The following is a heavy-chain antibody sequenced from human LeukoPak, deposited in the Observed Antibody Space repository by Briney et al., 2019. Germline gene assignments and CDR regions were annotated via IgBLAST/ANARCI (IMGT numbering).Heavy chain of an antibody. J-gene: IGHJ4*02. D-gene: IGHD2-21*01. Sequence: PSETLSLTCAVYGGSFSGYYWSRLRQPPGKGLEWIGEINHSGSTNYNPSLKSRITISVDTSKDQFSLKLISVTAADTAVYYCARKVSIRGGFHWGQGTLVTVSS. CDR1: GGSFSGYY. CDR2: INHSGST. V-gene: IGHV4-34*01. CDR3: ARKVSIRGGFH.